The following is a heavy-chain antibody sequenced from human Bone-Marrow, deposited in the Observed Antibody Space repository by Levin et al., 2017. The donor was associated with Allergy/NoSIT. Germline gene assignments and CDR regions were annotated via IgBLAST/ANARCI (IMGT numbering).Heavy chain of an antibody. CDR3: TTSIMITFGGVIVRSY. CDR1: GFTFRNAW. D-gene: IGHD3-16*02. J-gene: IGHJ4*02. V-gene: IGHV3-15*01. Sequence: LSLTCAASGFTFRNAWMSWVRQAPGKGLEWVGRIKSKTDGGTTDYAAPVKGRFTISRDDSKNTLYLQMNSLKTEDTAVYYCTTSIMITFGGVIVRSYWGQGTLVTVSS. CDR2: IKSKTDGGTT.